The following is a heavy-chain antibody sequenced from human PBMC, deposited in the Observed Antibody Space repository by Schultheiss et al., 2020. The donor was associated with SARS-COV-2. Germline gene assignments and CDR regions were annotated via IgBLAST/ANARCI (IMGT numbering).Heavy chain of an antibody. CDR2: INSDGSST. V-gene: IGHV3-74*01. CDR1: GFTVSSND. J-gene: IGHJ6*02. D-gene: IGHD2/OR15-2a*01. Sequence: GESLKISCTASGFTVSSNDMSWVRQAPGKGLEWVSRINSDGSSTSYADSVKGRFTISRDNAKNTLYLQMNSLRAEDTAVYYCARENNNYYGMDVWGQGTTVTVSS. CDR3: ARENNNYYGMDV.